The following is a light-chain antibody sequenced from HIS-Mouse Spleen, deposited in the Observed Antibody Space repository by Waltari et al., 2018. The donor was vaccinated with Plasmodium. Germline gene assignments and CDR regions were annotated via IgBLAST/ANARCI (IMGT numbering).Light chain of an antibody. J-gene: IGLJ1*01. CDR3: SSYTSSSTYV. Sequence: QSALTQPASVSGSPGQSITISCTGTSSDVGGYNYVSWYQQHPGKAPKLMIYEVSNRPSGVSNRLSGSKSGNTASLTISGLQAEDEADYYCSSYTSSSTYVVGTGTKVTVL. CDR1: SSDVGGYNY. CDR2: EVS. V-gene: IGLV2-14*01.